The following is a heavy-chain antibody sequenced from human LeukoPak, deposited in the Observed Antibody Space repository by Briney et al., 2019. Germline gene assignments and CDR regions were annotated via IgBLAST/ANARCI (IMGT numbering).Heavy chain of an antibody. Sequence: PGRSLRLSCAASGFSFSTYGMHWVRQAPGKGLDWVAVISYDGSNKYYADSVKGRFTISRDNSKNTVYLQMGSLRAEDTAEYYCAKDRSSGYYSDAFDIWGQGTMVTVSS. CDR3: AKDRSSGYYSDAFDI. CDR2: ISYDGSNK. D-gene: IGHD3-22*01. V-gene: IGHV3-30*18. J-gene: IGHJ3*02. CDR1: GFSFSTYG.